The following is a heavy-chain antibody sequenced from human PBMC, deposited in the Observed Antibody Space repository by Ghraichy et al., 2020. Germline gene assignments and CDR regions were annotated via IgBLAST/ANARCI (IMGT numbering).Heavy chain of an antibody. CDR3: ARDNSFYVWDDKRYYFAMDV. D-gene: IGHD1-1*01. CDR2: IYHSGAT. J-gene: IGHJ6*02. CDR1: GGSMSRYY. V-gene: IGHV4-4*07. Sequence: QTLSLTCSVSGGSMSRYYWSWIRQTAGEGLEWIGRIYHSGATYYSPSLKSRVTMSIDTSKNQFSLRLSAVTAADTAVYYCARDNSFYVWDDKRYYFAMDVWGQGTTVTVS.